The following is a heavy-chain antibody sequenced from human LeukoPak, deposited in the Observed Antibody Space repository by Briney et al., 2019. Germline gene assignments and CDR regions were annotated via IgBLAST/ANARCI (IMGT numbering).Heavy chain of an antibody. CDR3: AKDLHDFWSGSDY. CDR1: GFTFSSYT. D-gene: IGHD3-3*01. Sequence: PGGSLRLSCAASGFTFSSYTMSWVRQAPGKGLEWVSDISGSGGSTYSADSVKGRFTISRDNSKNTLYLQMNSLRAEDTAVYYCAKDLHDFWSGSDYWGQGALVTVSS. V-gene: IGHV3-23*01. J-gene: IGHJ4*02. CDR2: ISGSGGST.